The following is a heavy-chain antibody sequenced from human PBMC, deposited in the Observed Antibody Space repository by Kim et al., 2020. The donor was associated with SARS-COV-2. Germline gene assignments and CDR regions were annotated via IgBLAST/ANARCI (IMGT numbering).Heavy chain of an antibody. V-gene: IGHV1-69*01. CDR3: ARDPYRGHYYYGMDV. J-gene: IGHJ6*02. Sequence: QKFQGRVTITADESTSTAYMELSSLRSEDTAVYYCARDPYRGHYYYGMDVWGQGTTVTVSS.